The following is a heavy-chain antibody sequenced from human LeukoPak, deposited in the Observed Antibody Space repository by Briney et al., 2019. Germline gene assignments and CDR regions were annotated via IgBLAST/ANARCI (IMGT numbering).Heavy chain of an antibody. D-gene: IGHD6-13*01. J-gene: IGHJ3*02. Sequence: ASVKVSCKASGSTFSSYDINWVRQATGQGLEWMGWMNPNSGNTGYAQKFQGRVTMTRDTSISTAYMALSSLRSDDTAVYYCATRTQQIGAFHIWGQGTMVTVSS. CDR2: MNPNSGNT. CDR1: GSTFSSYD. CDR3: ATRTQQIGAFHI. V-gene: IGHV1-8*01.